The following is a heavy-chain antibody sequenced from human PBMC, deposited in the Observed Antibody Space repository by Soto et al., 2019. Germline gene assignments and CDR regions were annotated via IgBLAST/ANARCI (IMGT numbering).Heavy chain of an antibody. Sequence: QITLKESGPTLVKPTQTLTLTCTFSGFSLSTSGVSVGWIRQPPGKALEWLALIYWDDDKRYSPSLKSRLTITKDTTKNQVVLTMTNMDPVDTATYYCAHRPNGGWLDYWGQGTLVTVSS. CDR2: IYWDDDK. J-gene: IGHJ4*02. CDR3: AHRPNGGWLDY. CDR1: GFSLSTSGVS. D-gene: IGHD6-19*01. V-gene: IGHV2-5*02.